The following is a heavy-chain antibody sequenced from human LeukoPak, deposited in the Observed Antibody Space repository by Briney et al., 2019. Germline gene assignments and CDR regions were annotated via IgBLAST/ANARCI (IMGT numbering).Heavy chain of an antibody. Sequence: GGSLRLSCAASGFTVNTHFMSWVRQAPGKGLEWVSVLYHGDITYYADSVKGRFTISRDSSKNTVYLQMNSLRAEDTAVYYCAKDDSYYDSSGYVDYWGQGTLVTVSS. CDR3: AKDDSYYDSSGYVDY. CDR1: GFTVNTHF. V-gene: IGHV3-53*01. CDR2: LYHGDIT. D-gene: IGHD3-22*01. J-gene: IGHJ4*02.